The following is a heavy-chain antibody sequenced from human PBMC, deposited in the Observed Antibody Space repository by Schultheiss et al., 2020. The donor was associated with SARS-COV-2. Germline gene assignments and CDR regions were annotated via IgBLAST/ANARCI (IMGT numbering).Heavy chain of an antibody. V-gene: IGHV6-1*01. CDR2: TYYRSKWYK. D-gene: IGHD2-8*01. J-gene: IGHJ3*01. Sequence: SETLSLTCGISGDSVSSNTAAWNWIRQSPSRGLEWLGRTYYRSKWYKYYALSVESRITINPDTFKNQFSLQLKSVTPEDTAVYYCVRDGAMGLDTLDVWGQGTMVTVSS. CDR1: GDSVSSNTAA. CDR3: VRDGAMGLDTLDV.